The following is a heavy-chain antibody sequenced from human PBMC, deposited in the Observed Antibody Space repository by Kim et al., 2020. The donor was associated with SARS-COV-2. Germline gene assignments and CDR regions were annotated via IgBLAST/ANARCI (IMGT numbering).Heavy chain of an antibody. D-gene: IGHD3-3*01. CDR3: AADGVTIFGVVIAPALDRGMDV. Sequence: SVKVSCKASGFTFTSSAVQWVRQARGQRLEWIGWIVVGSGNTNYAQKFQERVTITRDMSTSTAYMELSSLRSEDTAVYYCAADGVTIFGVVIAPALDRGMDVWGQGTTVTVSS. CDR2: IVVGSGNT. J-gene: IGHJ6*02. V-gene: IGHV1-58*01. CDR1: GFTFTSSA.